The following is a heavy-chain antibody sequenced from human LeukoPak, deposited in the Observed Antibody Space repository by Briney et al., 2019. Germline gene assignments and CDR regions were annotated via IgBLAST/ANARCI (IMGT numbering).Heavy chain of an antibody. CDR3: ASRYCPTSNYHLLGAY. Sequence: PSETLSLTCTVSGASISSNNYCWGWIPQPPGKGLESLVNIYNTGNTYYNPSLQSRVSISVDTSKNQISLKLSSVTAADTAVYFCASRYCPTSNYHLLGAYWGQGTLVTVSS. V-gene: IGHV4-39*01. D-gene: IGHD2-8*01. CDR2: IYNTGNT. CDR1: GASISSNNYC. J-gene: IGHJ4*02.